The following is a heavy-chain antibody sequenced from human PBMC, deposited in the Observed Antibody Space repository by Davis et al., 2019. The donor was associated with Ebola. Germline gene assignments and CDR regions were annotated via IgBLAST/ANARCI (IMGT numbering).Heavy chain of an antibody. J-gene: IGHJ4*02. CDR2: IDSDGSGT. D-gene: IGHD4-17*01. CDR1: GFTYSTYW. CDR3: AKDKVTTASFDY. V-gene: IGHV3-74*01. Sequence: HTGGSLRLSCAASGFTYSTYWMHWVRQDPGKGLVWVSRIDSDGSGTTYADSVKGRFTISRDNSKNTLYLQMNSLRAEDTAVYYCAKDKVTTASFDYWGQGTLVTVSS.